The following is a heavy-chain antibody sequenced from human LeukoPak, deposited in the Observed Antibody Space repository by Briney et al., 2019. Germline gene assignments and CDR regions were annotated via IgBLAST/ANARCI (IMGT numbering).Heavy chain of an antibody. CDR1: GGSFSTHY. CDR3: ARHRIVAAVGAFDY. CDR2: INHSGGT. V-gene: IGHV4-34*01. D-gene: IGHD6-13*01. Sequence: PSETLSLTCAVYGGSFSTHYWSWIRQPPGKGLEWIGEINHSGGTNYNPSLKSRVTMSVDTSRNQFSLKLSSVTAADTAVYYCARHRIVAAVGAFDYWGQGTLVTVSS. J-gene: IGHJ4*02.